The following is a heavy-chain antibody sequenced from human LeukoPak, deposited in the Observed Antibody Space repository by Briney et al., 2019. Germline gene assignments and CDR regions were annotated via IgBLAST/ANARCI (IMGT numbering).Heavy chain of an antibody. J-gene: IGHJ4*02. CDR2: ISYDGSNK. D-gene: IGHD3-10*01. CDR3: ARAERYGSGSYSLNRFDY. CDR1: GFTFSTYV. Sequence: GRSLRLSCAASGFTFSTYVIYWVRQAPGKGLEWVAVISYDGSNKYYADSVKGRFTISRDNSKNTLYLQMNSLRAEDTAVYYCARAERYGSGSYSLNRFDYWGQGTLVTVSS. V-gene: IGHV3-30*14.